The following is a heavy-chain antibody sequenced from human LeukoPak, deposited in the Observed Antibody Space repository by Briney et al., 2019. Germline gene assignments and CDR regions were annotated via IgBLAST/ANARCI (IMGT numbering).Heavy chain of an antibody. CDR3: ARTYGDYDDAFDV. V-gene: IGHV4-39*01. J-gene: IGHJ3*01. CDR1: GGSISSSTYY. Sequence: SETLSLTCTVSGGSISSSTYYWGWIRQPPGKGLEWIGSIYYSGSTYNNPSLKSRVTIFVDTSKNQFSLKLGSVTATDTAVYYCARTYGDYDDAFDVWGQGIMVTVSS. CDR2: IYYSGST. D-gene: IGHD4-17*01.